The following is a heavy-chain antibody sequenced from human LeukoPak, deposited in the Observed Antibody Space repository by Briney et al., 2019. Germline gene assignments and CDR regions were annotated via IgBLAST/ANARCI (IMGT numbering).Heavy chain of an antibody. D-gene: IGHD2-15*01. CDR3: ANTRGYGYYFNY. J-gene: IGHJ4*02. Sequence: GGSLRLSCAASGFTFSNCGMHWVRQAPGKGLEWVAFIRYDGSNKYYADSVKGRFTISRDKSKNTVCLQMNSLRAEDTAVYYCANTRGYGYYFNYWGQGTLVTVSS. V-gene: IGHV3-30*02. CDR2: IRYDGSNK. CDR1: GFTFSNCG.